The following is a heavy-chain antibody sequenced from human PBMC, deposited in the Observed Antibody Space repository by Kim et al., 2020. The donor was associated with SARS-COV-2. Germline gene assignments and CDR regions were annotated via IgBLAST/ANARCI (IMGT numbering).Heavy chain of an antibody. V-gene: IGHV1-18*01. D-gene: IGHD6-6*01. Sequence: ASVKVSCKASGYTFTSYGISWVRQAPGQGLEWMGWISAYNGNTNYAQKLQGRVTMTTDTSTSTAYMELRSLRSDDTAVYYCARVPYSSSSEPNNWFDPWGQGTLVTVSS. J-gene: IGHJ5*02. CDR3: ARVPYSSSSEPNNWFDP. CDR2: ISAYNGNT. CDR1: GYTFTSYG.